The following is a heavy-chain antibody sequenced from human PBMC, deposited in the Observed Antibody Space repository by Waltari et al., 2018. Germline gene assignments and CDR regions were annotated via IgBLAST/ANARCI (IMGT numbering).Heavy chain of an antibody. Sequence: EAQLVESGGGLVQPGGSLRLSCVVSGLSVSHVDMSWVRQAPGKRLKWVSYMAGRDGATYYADSVKGRFTISRDNVKNSLYLQIDSLRVDDTGIYYCAADWLANWGQGTLVTVSS. V-gene: IGHV3-48*03. J-gene: IGHJ4*02. CDR2: MAGRDGAT. CDR1: GLSVSHVD. D-gene: IGHD6-19*01. CDR3: AADWLAN.